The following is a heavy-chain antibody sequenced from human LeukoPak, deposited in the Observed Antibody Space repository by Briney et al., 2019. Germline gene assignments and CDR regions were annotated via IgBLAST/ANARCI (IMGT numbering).Heavy chain of an antibody. CDR1: GFTFSSYA. CDR2: INKDENT. V-gene: IGHV3-66*02. Sequence: GGSLRLSCAASGFTFSSYAMSWVRQAPGKGLEWVSLINKDENTYYADSVKGRFTISRDNSKNTLYLQMNSLRAEDTAVYYCAKDMVRGVIEYYFDYWGQGTLVTVSS. D-gene: IGHD3-10*01. J-gene: IGHJ4*02. CDR3: AKDMVRGVIEYYFDY.